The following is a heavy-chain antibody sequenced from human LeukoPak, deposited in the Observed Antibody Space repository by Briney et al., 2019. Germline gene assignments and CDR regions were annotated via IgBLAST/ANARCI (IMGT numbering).Heavy chain of an antibody. CDR1: GGSISSYY. Sequence: ASETLSLTCTVSGGSISSYYWSCIRQPAGKGLEWIGRIYTSGSTNYNPSLKSRVTMSVDTSKSQFSLKLSSVTAADTAVYYCARNKGYCSSTSCSPFDYWGQGTLVTVSS. D-gene: IGHD2-2*01. CDR2: IYTSGST. CDR3: ARNKGYCSSTSCSPFDY. J-gene: IGHJ4*02. V-gene: IGHV4-4*07.